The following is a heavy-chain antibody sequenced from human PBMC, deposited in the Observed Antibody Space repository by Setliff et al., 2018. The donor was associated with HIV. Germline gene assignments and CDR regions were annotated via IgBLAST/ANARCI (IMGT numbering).Heavy chain of an antibody. CDR3: ARSGYYWDDAFDI. J-gene: IGHJ3*02. V-gene: IGHV4-39*07. CDR1: GGTISSSDYY. D-gene: IGHD3-22*01. Sequence: SETLSLTCTVSGGTISSSDYYWGWIRQPPGKGLEWIGSIYYSGTTYYNPSLKSRVTISVDTSKNQFSLKLSSVTAADTALYYCARSGYYWDDAFDIWGQGAMVTVSS. CDR2: IYYSGTT.